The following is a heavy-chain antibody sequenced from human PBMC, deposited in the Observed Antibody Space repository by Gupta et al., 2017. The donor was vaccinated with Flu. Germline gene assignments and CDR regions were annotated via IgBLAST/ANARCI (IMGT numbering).Heavy chain of an antibody. J-gene: IGHJ5*02. CDR1: GYSISSGYY. Sequence: QVQLQESGPGLVKPSETLSLTCAVSGYSISSGYYWGWIRQPPGKGLEWIGSIYHSGSTYYNPSLKSRVTISVDTSKNQLSLKLRSVTAADTAVYYCAIDMRAVNRGWFDPGGQGTLVTVSS. V-gene: IGHV4-38-2*02. D-gene: IGHD3-22*01. CDR2: IYHSGST. CDR3: AIDMRAVNRGWFDP.